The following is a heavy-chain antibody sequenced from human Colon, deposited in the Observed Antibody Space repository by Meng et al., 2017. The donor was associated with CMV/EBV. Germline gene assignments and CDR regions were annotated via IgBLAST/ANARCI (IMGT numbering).Heavy chain of an antibody. J-gene: IGHJ4*02. D-gene: IGHD3-9*01. Sequence: SGCSFSWHVLSWVRQRPGKGLEWVSAITASGSGTFDADSVKGRFTISRDNSKNTLYLQMNSLRAEDTAIYYCVRRSMAMTCSGQFDSWGQGTLVTVSS. CDR1: GCSFSWHV. CDR3: VRRSMAMTCSGQFDS. CDR2: ITASGSGT. V-gene: IGHV3-23*01.